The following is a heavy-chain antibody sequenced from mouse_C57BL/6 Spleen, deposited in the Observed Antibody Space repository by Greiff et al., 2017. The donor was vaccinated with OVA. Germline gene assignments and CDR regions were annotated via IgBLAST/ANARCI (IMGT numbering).Heavy chain of an antibody. CDR3: AGLGGRMYYFDY. CDR2: INPSSGYT. D-gene: IGHD4-1*01. CDR1: GYTFTSYT. V-gene: IGHV1-4*01. Sequence: QVHVKQSGAELARPGASVKMSCKASGYTFTSYTMHWVKQRPGQGLEWIGYINPSSGYTKYNQKFKDKATLTADKSSSTAYMQLSSLTSEDSAVYYCAGLGGRMYYFDYWGQGTTLTVSS. J-gene: IGHJ2*01.